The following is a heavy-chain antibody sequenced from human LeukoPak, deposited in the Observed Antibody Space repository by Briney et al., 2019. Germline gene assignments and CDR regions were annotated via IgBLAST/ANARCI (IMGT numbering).Heavy chain of an antibody. V-gene: IGHV4-39*01. D-gene: IGHD5-18*01. CDR3: ARQGGYSYRILDY. CDR1: AGSISSSGYY. CDR2: IYYSGNT. J-gene: IGHJ4*02. Sequence: SETLSLTCTVSAGSISSSGYYWGWIRQPPGKGLEWIGSIYYSGNTYYNASLKSRVTISVDTSKNQFSLKLSSVTAADTAVYYCARQGGYSYRILDYWGQGTLVTVSS.